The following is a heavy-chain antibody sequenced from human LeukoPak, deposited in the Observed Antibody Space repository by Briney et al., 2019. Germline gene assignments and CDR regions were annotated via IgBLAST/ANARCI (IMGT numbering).Heavy chain of an antibody. Sequence: PGGSLRLSCAASGFTLSTYGMYWVRQAPGKGLEWVAVIWNDGSNKHYADSVKGRFTISRDNSKNTLDLQMNSLRAEDTAVYYCAKDLSCSWFEGLDNWGQGTLVTVSS. J-gene: IGHJ4*02. CDR3: AKDLSCSWFEGLDN. CDR2: IWNDGSNK. D-gene: IGHD6-13*01. V-gene: IGHV3-33*06. CDR1: GFTLSTYG.